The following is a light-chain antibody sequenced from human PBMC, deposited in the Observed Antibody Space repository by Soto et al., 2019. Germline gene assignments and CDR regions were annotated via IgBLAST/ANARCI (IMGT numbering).Light chain of an antibody. CDR2: SNN. Sequence: QLVLTQPPSASGTPGQRVTISCSGSSSNIGSNTVNWYQQLPGTAPKLLIYSNNQRPSGVPDRFSGSKSGTSASLAISGLQSEDEADYYCAAWDDISVVFGGGTKVTVL. CDR3: AAWDDISVV. V-gene: IGLV1-44*01. CDR1: SSNIGSNT. J-gene: IGLJ2*01.